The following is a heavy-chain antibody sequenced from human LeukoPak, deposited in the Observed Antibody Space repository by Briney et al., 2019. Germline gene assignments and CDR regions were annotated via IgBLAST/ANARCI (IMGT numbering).Heavy chain of an antibody. D-gene: IGHD6-19*01. V-gene: IGHV4-34*01. J-gene: IGHJ4*02. Sequence: PSETLSLTCAVSGVPFSNYYWSWVRQSSSQGLEWIGEINHSGYTNYNPSLKSRVTMSIDTSKNQFSLKLTSVTAADAGVYYCTRAVAGHPDWGQGTLVTVSS. CDR2: INHSGYT. CDR1: GVPFSNYY. CDR3: TRAVAGHPD.